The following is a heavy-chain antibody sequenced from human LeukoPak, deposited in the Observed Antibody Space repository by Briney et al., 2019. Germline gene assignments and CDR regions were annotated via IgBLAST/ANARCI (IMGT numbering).Heavy chain of an antibody. CDR2: MNPNTGNT. CDR1: GYTFTSYA. Sequence: ASVRVSCKTPGYTFTSYAINWVRQATGQGLEWMGRMNPNTGNTGYAQRFQGRVTMTRNTSISTAYMELSSLRSEDTAVYYCARGLGYTYGFSLDDWGQGTLVTVSS. J-gene: IGHJ4*02. CDR3: ARGLGYTYGFSLDD. D-gene: IGHD5-18*01. V-gene: IGHV1-8*01.